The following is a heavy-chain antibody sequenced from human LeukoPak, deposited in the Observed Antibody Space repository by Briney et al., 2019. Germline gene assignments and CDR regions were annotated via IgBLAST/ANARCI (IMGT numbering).Heavy chain of an antibody. CDR2: INHSGST. V-gene: IGHV4-34*01. CDR1: GGSFSGYY. CDR3: ARSRGDIVVVTAIHRYDWFDP. J-gene: IGHJ5*02. Sequence: SETLSLTCAVYGGSFSGYYWSWIRQPPGKRLEWIGEINHSGSTNYNPSLKSRVTISVDTSKNQFSLKLSSVTAADTAVYYCARSRGDIVVVTAIHRYDWFDPWGQGTLVTVSS. D-gene: IGHD2-21*02.